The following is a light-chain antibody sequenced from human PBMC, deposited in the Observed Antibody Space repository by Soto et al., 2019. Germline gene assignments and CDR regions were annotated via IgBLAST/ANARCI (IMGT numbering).Light chain of an antibody. Sequence: AIRVTQSPSSLSASTGDRVTITCRASQGISSYLAWYQQKPGKAPKLLIYAASTLQSGVPSRFSGSGSGTDFTLTISCLQSEDFAPYYCQQYYSYPWTFGQGTKVDIK. CDR3: QQYYSYPWT. J-gene: IGKJ1*01. V-gene: IGKV1-8*01. CDR1: QGISSY. CDR2: AAS.